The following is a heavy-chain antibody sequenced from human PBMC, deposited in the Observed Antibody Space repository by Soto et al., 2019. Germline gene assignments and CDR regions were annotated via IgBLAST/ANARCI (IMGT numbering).Heavy chain of an antibody. D-gene: IGHD3-22*01. CDR1: GFTFINYA. CDR3: AKGGGDYYYDSSGYSDY. Sequence: EVQLLESGGGLVQPGGSLRLSCAASGFTFINYAMSWVRQAPGKGLEWVSTIGGGDGSTYYADSVKGRFTISRDNSNSALYLQMNSLRVGDTAIYYCAKGGGDYYYDSSGYSDYWGQGTLVTVSS. CDR2: IGGGDGST. J-gene: IGHJ4*02. V-gene: IGHV3-23*01.